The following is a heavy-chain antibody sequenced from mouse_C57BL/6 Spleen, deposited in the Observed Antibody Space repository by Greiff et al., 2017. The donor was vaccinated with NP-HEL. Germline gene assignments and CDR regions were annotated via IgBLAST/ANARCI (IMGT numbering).Heavy chain of an antibody. CDR3: ARAIYYGSFYYYAMDY. CDR1: GFTFSDYG. J-gene: IGHJ4*01. D-gene: IGHD1-1*01. V-gene: IGHV5-17*01. Sequence: EVQGVESGGGLVKPGGSLKLSCAASGFTFSDYGMHWVRQAPEKGLEWVAYISSGSSTIYYADTVKGRFTISRDNAKNTLFLQMTSLRSEDTAMYYCARAIYYGSFYYYAMDYWGQGTSVTVSS. CDR2: ISSGSSTI.